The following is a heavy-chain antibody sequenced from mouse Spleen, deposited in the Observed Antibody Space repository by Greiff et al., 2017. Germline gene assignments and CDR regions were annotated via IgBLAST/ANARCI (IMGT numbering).Heavy chain of an antibody. J-gene: IGHJ2*01. CDR1: GYTFTDHT. CDR2: IYPRDGST. V-gene: IGHV1-78*01. D-gene: IGHD1-1*01. CDR3: ARSNYGSSLLFDY. Sequence: VKLQESDAELVKPGASVKISCKVSGYTFTDHTIHWMKQRPEQGLEWIGYIYPRDGSTKYNEKFKGKATLTADKSSSTAYMQLNSLTSEDSAVYFCARSNYGSSLLFDYWGQGTTLTVSS.